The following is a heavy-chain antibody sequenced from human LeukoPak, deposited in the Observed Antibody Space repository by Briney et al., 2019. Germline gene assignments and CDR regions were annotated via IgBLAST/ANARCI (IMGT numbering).Heavy chain of an antibody. CDR3: AKDRLGFGELSGWFDP. CDR1: GFTFSSYG. V-gene: IGHV3-30*18. CDR2: ISYDGSNK. J-gene: IGHJ5*02. D-gene: IGHD3-10*01. Sequence: GGSLRLSCAASGFTFSSYGMHWVRQAPGKGLEWVAVISYDGSNKYYADSVKGRFTISRDSSKNTLYLQMNSLRAEDTAVYYCAKDRLGFGELSGWFDPWGQGTLVTVSS.